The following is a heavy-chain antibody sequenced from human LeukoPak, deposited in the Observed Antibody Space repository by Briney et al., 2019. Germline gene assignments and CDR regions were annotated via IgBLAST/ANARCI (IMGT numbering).Heavy chain of an antibody. CDR1: GGSISSGSYY. CDR3: AREGYSYGFNWFDP. V-gene: IGHV4-61*02. Sequence: SETLSLTCTVSGGSISSGSYYWSWIRQPAGKGLEWIGRIYTSGSTNYNPSLKSRVTISVDTSKNQFSLKLSSVTAADTAVYYCAREGYSYGFNWFDPWGQGTLVTVSS. CDR2: IYTSGST. D-gene: IGHD5-18*01. J-gene: IGHJ5*02.